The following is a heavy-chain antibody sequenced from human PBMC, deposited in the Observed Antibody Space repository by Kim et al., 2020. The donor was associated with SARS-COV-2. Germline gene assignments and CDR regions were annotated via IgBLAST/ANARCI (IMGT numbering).Heavy chain of an antibody. CDR3: ASGRSELFFDY. J-gene: IGHJ4*02. Sequence: GSQKYYVDSVKGRFTIARDNAKNSLSLQMNGLRAEDTAVYYCASGRSELFFDYWGQGTLVTVSS. V-gene: IGHV3-7*03. D-gene: IGHD1-26*01. CDR2: GSQK.